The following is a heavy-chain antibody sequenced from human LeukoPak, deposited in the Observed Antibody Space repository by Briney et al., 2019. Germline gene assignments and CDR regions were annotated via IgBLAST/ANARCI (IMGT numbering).Heavy chain of an antibody. CDR2: INHSGST. D-gene: IGHD3-22*01. V-gene: IGHV4-34*01. CDR1: GGSFSGYY. Sequence: SETLSLTCAVYGGSFSGYYWSWIRQPPGKGLEWIGEINHSGSTNYNPSLKSRVTISVDTSKNQVSLKLSSVTAADTAVYYCARHTTRITMIVVVIRGDAFDIWGQGTMVTVSS. J-gene: IGHJ3*02. CDR3: ARHTTRITMIVVVIRGDAFDI.